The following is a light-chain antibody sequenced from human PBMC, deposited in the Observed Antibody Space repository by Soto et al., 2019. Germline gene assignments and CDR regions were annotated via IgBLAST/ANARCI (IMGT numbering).Light chain of an antibody. CDR2: GAS. CDR3: QQYGDSPIT. Sequence: EIVMTQSPATLSVSPGERATLSCRDSQSVRSNLAWYQQTPGQAPRLLIYGASTRATGILDRFSGSGAGTEFTLTISRLEPEDFAVYDCQQYGDSPITFGQGTRLEIK. CDR1: QSVRSN. J-gene: IGKJ5*01. V-gene: IGKV3-15*01.